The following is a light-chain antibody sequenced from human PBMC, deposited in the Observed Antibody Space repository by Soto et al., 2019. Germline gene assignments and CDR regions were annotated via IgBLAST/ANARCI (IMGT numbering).Light chain of an antibody. J-gene: IGKJ5*01. V-gene: IGKV1D-8*01. CDR1: QGISSY. Sequence: VIWRTQSPSYLFAPTGDRFTISGRMSQGISSYLTWYQKKPGKSPELLTYDASTLQIGVPSRFSGSGSGTDFTLTISCLQSEDFATYYCQQYYSFPITFGQGTRLEIK. CDR3: QQYYSFPIT. CDR2: DAS.